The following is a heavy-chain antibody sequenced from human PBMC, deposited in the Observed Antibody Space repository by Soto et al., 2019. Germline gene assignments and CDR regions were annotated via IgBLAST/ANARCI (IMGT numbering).Heavy chain of an antibody. V-gene: IGHV4-31*03. CDR1: GGSISSGASY. J-gene: IGHJ4*02. CDR2: IFYNENT. D-gene: IGHD3-22*01. Sequence: SETLSLTCTVSGGSISSGASYWNWLRQHPGKGLEWIWYIFYNENTDYSLSLKSRVTISVDTSKNQCSVKLSSVTAAEADEYYCARYHHYDSCGYVHDYWGQGTLVTVSS. CDR3: ARYHHYDSCGYVHDY.